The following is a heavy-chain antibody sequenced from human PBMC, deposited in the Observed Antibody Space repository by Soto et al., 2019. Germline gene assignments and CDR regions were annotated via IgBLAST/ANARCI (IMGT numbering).Heavy chain of an antibody. Sequence: PGGSLRLSCAVCGFTFSSYGISWVRQAPCKGLEWVAVIWYDGINKYYADSVKGRFTIPRDNSKNTLYLQMNSLRAEDTAVYYCARGGGAAVAGDYYSDGMDVWGRATTVNVSS. CDR1: GFTFSSYG. J-gene: IGHJ6*02. D-gene: IGHD6-19*01. CDR2: IWYDGINK. V-gene: IGHV3-33*01. CDR3: ARGGGAAVAGDYYSDGMDV.